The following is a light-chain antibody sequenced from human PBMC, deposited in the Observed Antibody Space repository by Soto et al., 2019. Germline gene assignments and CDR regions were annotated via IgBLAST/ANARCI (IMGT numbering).Light chain of an antibody. CDR2: GAS. CDR3: QQYYSTPRT. V-gene: IGKV3-15*01. J-gene: IGKJ4*01. Sequence: EIVMTQSPVTLSLSPGERATLSCRAGESVSSNLAWYQQKPGQAPRLLIYGASTRATGVPDRFSGSGSGTDFTLTISSLQAEDVAVYYCQQYYSTPRTFGGGTKVDIK. CDR1: ESVSSN.